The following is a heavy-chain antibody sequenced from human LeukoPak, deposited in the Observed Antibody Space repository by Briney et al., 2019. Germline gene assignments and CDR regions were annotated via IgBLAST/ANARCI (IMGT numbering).Heavy chain of an antibody. J-gene: IGHJ5*02. CDR1: GFTFSSYW. V-gene: IGHV3-7*03. CDR3: ARDYTGYFP. D-gene: IGHD3-9*01. Sequence: GGSLRLSCEASGFTFSSYWMSWVRQAPGKGLEWVTNIKTDGSEKYYVDSVKGRFTISRDNAKNSLYLQMNSLRAEDTAVYYCARDYTGYFPWGQGTLVIVSS. CDR2: IKTDGSEK.